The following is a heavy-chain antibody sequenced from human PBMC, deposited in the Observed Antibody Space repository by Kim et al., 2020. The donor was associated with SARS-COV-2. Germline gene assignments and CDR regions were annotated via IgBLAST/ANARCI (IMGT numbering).Heavy chain of an antibody. CDR2: IDGDGGST. J-gene: IGHJ4*02. CDR1: GFTFSTYW. CDR3: TRDPDYSKGASFDY. D-gene: IGHD4-4*01. Sequence: GGSLRLSCAASGFTFSTYWMHWVRQAPGEGLEWVSRIDGDGGSTSYADSVKGRFTISTDNAKSTLYMQMNSLRAEDTAVYYCTRDPDYSKGASFDYCGQG. V-gene: IGHV3-74*01.